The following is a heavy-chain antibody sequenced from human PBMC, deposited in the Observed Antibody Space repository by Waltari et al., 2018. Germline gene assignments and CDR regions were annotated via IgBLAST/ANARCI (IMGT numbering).Heavy chain of an antibody. CDR1: GFTFRSYA. D-gene: IGHD1-26*01. CDR2: IYYSGST. J-gene: IGHJ4*02. CDR3: ARVVQWPNRGYFDY. V-gene: IGHV4-39*07. Sequence: VQLLESGGGLVQPGGSLRLSCAASGFTFRSYAMSWVRQAPGKGLEWIGSIYYSGSTYYNPSLKSRVTISVDTSKNQFSLKLSSVTAADTAVYYCARVVQWPNRGYFDYWGQGTLVTVSS.